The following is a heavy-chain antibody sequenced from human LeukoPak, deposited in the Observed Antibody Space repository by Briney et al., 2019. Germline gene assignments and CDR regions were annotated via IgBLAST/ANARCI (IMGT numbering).Heavy chain of an antibody. CDR2: IYPGDSDT. D-gene: IGHD3-3*01. CDR1: GYSFTSYW. CDR3: ASHYDFWSGYYFDAFDI. Sequence: GESLKISCKGSGYSFTSYWIGWVRQMPGKGLEWMGIIYPGDSDTRYSPSFQGQVTISADKSISTAYLQWSSLKASDTAMYYCASHYDFWSGYYFDAFDIWGQGTMVTVSP. J-gene: IGHJ3*02. V-gene: IGHV5-51*01.